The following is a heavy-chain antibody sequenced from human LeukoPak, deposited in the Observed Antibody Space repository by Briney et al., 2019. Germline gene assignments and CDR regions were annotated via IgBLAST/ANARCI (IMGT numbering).Heavy chain of an antibody. J-gene: IGHJ4*02. D-gene: IGHD3-10*01. V-gene: IGHV3-7*01. CDR1: GFIFSTSW. CDR2: IKQDGSQK. CDR3: VRGGYSSFDY. Sequence: GGSLRPSCAASGFIFSTSWMSWVRQAPGKGLEWVANIKQDGSQKHYVDSVKGRFTISRDNSKNLLYLQMNNLGAEDTAVYYCVRGGYSSFDYWGQGTLVTVSS.